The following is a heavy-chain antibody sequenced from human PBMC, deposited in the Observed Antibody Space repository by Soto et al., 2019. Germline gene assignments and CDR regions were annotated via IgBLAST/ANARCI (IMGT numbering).Heavy chain of an antibody. V-gene: IGHV1-24*01. CDR3: AAGVTTFDY. D-gene: IGHD4-17*01. Sequence: GASVKVSCKVSGTSLSGLPMHWVRQAPGNGLEWMGSLDYEEGERSFAHRFQGRLTVTEDTSTDTAYMELSSLMSEDTAVYYCAAGVTTFDYWGQGTLVTVSS. CDR2: LDYEEGER. J-gene: IGHJ4*02. CDR1: GTSLSGLP.